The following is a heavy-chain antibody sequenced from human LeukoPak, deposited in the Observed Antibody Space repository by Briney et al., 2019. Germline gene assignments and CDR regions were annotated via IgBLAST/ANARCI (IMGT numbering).Heavy chain of an antibody. V-gene: IGHV4-61*02. D-gene: IGHD6-19*01. J-gene: IGHJ4*02. CDR3: ARGSGYSSGWYPDY. Sequence: SETLSLTCTVSGDSISSGSYYWSWIRQPAGKGLEWIERIYGRGGSNYNPSLKSRVTISIDKSKNQFSLKMNSVTAPDTAVYYCARGSGYSSGWYPDYWGQGTLVTVSS. CDR1: GDSISSGSYY. CDR2: IYGRGGS.